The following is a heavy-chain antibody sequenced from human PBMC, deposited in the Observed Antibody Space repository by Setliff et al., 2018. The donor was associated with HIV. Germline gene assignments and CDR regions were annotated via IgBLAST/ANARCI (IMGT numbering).Heavy chain of an antibody. CDR3: ARIRGVIADASDI. D-gene: IGHD3-10*01. Sequence: SVKVSCKASGYTFTSYAMNWVRQAPGQGLEWMGGIIPIYGTPKYAQKMQGRVTITAIESTSTAYMELTSLRSDDTAVYYCARIRGVIADASDIWGQGTTVTVSS. CDR2: IIPIYGTP. V-gene: IGHV1-69*13. J-gene: IGHJ3*02. CDR1: GYTFTSYA.